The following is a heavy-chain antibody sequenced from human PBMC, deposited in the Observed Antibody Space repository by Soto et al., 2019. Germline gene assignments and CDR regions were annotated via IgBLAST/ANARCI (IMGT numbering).Heavy chain of an antibody. Sequence: GASVKVSCKASGYTCSSYAMNWVRQAPGQRLEWMGWINAGNGNTKYSQKFQGRVTISRDTSASTAYMELSSLRSEDTAVYYCARGVSTVTPNWFDPWGQGSLVTVSS. V-gene: IGHV1-3*01. J-gene: IGHJ5*02. D-gene: IGHD4-17*01. CDR1: GYTCSSYA. CDR2: INAGNGNT. CDR3: ARGVSTVTPNWFDP.